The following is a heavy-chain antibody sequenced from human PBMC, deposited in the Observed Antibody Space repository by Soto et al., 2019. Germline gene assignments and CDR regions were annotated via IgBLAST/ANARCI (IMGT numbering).Heavy chain of an antibody. Sequence: QVQLVQSGAEVKKPGASVKVSCKASGYTCTNYAFSWVRQAPGQGLEWMGWISAYNGNTNYPQKLQGRVTMTTDTTRSTAYMELRSMRSDDPAVYYCARDLAAAGPCDCWRQGPLVTVSS. V-gene: IGHV1-18*01. D-gene: IGHD6-13*01. J-gene: IGHJ4*02. CDR2: ISAYNGNT. CDR1: GYTCTNYA. CDR3: ARDLAAAGPCDC.